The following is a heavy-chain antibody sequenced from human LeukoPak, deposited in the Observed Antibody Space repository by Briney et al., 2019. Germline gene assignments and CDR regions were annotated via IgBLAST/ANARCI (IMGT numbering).Heavy chain of an antibody. CDR2: IYYSGST. Sequence: SETLSLTCTVSGGSISSGDNSWTWIRQPPGKGLEWIGYIYYSGSTYYNPSLKSRVTISVDTSKNQFSLKLNSVTAADTAVYFCARAQGSGADRFAMDVWGQGTTVVVSS. J-gene: IGHJ6*02. CDR3: ARAQGSGADRFAMDV. D-gene: IGHD6-19*01. V-gene: IGHV4-30-4*01. CDR1: GGSISSGDNS.